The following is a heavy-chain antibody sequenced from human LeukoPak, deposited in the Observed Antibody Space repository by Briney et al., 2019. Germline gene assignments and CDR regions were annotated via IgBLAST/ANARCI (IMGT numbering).Heavy chain of an antibody. CDR1: GYTFTSYA. J-gene: IGHJ4*02. Sequence: GASVTVSCKASGYTFTSYAMHWVRRAPGQRLEWMGRINAGNGDTKYSQKFQGRVTIARDTSASTAYMELSSLRSEDTAVYYCARDRGGTGDFDYWGQGTLVTVSS. D-gene: IGHD1-1*01. CDR3: ARDRGGTGDFDY. V-gene: IGHV1-3*01. CDR2: INAGNGDT.